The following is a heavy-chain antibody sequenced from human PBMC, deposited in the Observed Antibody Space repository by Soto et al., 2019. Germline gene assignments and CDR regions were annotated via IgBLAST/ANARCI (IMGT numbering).Heavy chain of an antibody. CDR2: INPNSGGT. J-gene: IGHJ3*02. CDR1: GYTFTGYY. D-gene: IGHD3-3*01. Sequence: ASVKVSCKASGYTFTGYYMHWVRQAPGQGLEWMGWINPNSGGTNYAQKFQGWVTMTRDTSISTAYMELSRLRSDDTAVYYCARDSEFLEWSDAFDIWGQGTMVTVSS. CDR3: ARDSEFLEWSDAFDI. V-gene: IGHV1-2*04.